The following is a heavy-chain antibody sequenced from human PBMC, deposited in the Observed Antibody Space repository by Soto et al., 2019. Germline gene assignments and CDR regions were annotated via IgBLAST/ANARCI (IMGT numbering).Heavy chain of an antibody. J-gene: IGHJ4*02. CDR3: ARGSASGSYGSHTYFDY. Sequence: GGSLRLSCAASGFTFSSYSMNWVRQAPGKGLEWVSSISSSSSYIYYADSVKGRFTISRDNAKNSLYLQMNSLRAEDTAVYYCARGSASGSYGSHTYFDYWGQGTLVTVSS. CDR2: ISSSSSYI. CDR1: GFTFSSYS. V-gene: IGHV3-21*01. D-gene: IGHD1-26*01.